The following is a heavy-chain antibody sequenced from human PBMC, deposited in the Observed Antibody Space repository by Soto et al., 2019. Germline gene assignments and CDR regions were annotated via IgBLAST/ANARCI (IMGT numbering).Heavy chain of an antibody. CDR2: IYYSGST. J-gene: IGHJ5*02. V-gene: IGHV4-31*03. Sequence: PSETLSLTCTVSGGSISSGGYYWSWIRQHPGKGLEWIGYIYYSGSTYYNPSLKSRVTISVDTSKNQFSLKLSSVTAADTAVYYRARDFMVRGVTWFDPWGQGTLVTVSS. CDR1: GGSISSGGYY. D-gene: IGHD3-10*01. CDR3: ARDFMVRGVTWFDP.